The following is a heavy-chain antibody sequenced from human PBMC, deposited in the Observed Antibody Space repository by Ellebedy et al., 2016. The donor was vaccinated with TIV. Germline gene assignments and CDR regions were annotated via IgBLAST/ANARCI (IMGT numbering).Heavy chain of an antibody. CDR3: ARHFNSGTYPLDY. V-gene: IGHV4-59*08. CDR2: IYYNGNT. D-gene: IGHD3-16*02. Sequence: SETLSLXCTVSGGSISNYYWSWFRQPPGKRLEWIAYIYYNGNTNYNPSLKSRATISVATSENQFSLRLTSVTAADTAVYYCARHFNSGTYPLDYWGPGTLVTVSS. CDR1: GGSISNYY. J-gene: IGHJ4*02.